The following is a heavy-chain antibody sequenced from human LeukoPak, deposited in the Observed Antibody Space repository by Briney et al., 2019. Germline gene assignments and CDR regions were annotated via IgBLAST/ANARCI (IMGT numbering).Heavy chain of an antibody. CDR1: GFXVSTYA. CDR2: ISGSGGRT. D-gene: IGHD6-19*01. CDR3: VKDQGDYSSGWSIFDY. V-gene: IGHV3-23*01. Sequence: PGGFLRLSCAASGFXVSTYAISWVRQAPGKGLEWVSGISGSGGRTYYADSVKGRFTISRDNSKNTLYLQMNRLRAEDTAVYYCVKDQGDYSSGWSIFDYWGQGSLVTVSS. J-gene: IGHJ4*02.